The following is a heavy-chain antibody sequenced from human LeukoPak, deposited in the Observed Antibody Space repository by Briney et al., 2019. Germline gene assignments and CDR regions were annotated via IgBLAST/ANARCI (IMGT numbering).Heavy chain of an antibody. CDR1: GFTFSSYG. V-gene: IGHV3-30*18. J-gene: IGHJ3*02. CDR3: AKAEPDRYCSSTSRYALDAFDI. Sequence: GGSLRLSCAASGFTFSSYGMHWVRQAPGKGLEWVAVISYDGSNKYYADSVKGRFTISRDNSKNTLYLQMNSLRAEDTAVYYCAKAEPDRYCSSTSRYALDAFDIWGQGTMVTVSS. CDR2: ISYDGSNK. D-gene: IGHD2-2*01.